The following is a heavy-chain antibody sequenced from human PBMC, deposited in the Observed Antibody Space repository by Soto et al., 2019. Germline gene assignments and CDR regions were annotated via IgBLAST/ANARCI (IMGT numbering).Heavy chain of an antibody. D-gene: IGHD6-6*01. J-gene: IGHJ4*02. CDR1: GYTFTSYG. Sequence: ASGKVCGKXSGYTFTSYGISGVRQAPGQGLEWMGWISAYNGNTNYAQKLQGRVTMTTDTSTSTAYMELRSLRSDDTAVYYCARSSLPRYFAYWGQGTLVTVSS. CDR3: ARSSLPRYFAY. CDR2: ISAYNGNT. V-gene: IGHV1-18*01.